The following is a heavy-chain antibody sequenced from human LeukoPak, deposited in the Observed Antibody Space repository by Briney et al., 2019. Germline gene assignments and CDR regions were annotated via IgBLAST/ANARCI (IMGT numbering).Heavy chain of an antibody. D-gene: IGHD5-18*01. J-gene: IGHJ4*02. Sequence: SETLSLTCSVSGGSISNYYWTWIRQPPGKGLEWIGYIYYSGSTNYNPSLKSRVTISVDTSKNQFSLKLSSVTAADTAVYYCARDRGYSYGYVYWGQGTLVTVSS. CDR3: ARDRGYSYGYVY. CDR2: IYYSGST. V-gene: IGHV4-59*01. CDR1: GGSISNYY.